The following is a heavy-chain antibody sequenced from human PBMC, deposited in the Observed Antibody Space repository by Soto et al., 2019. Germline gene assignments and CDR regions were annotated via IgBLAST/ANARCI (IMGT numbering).Heavy chain of an antibody. D-gene: IGHD5-12*01. Sequence: GASVKVSCKASGYTFTSYYMNWVRQAPGQGLEWLGIINPSGGSTSYAQKFQGRVTMTRDTSTSTVYMELSSLRSEDTAVYYCARVEMATIKGNAFDIWGQGTMVTVSS. CDR2: INPSGGST. V-gene: IGHV1-46*01. J-gene: IGHJ3*02. CDR1: GYTFTSYY. CDR3: ARVEMATIKGNAFDI.